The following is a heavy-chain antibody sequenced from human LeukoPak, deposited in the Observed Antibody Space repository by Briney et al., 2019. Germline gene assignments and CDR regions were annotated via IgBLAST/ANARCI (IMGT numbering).Heavy chain of an antibody. CDR1: GFTFSNYW. V-gene: IGHV3-7*05. Sequence: GGSLRLSYSASGFTFSNYWMNWVRQAPGKGLEWVANIKEDGSEKNYVDSVNGRFTISRDNAKNSLSLQMDSLRAEDTAVYYCASTNSFDNWGQGTLVTVSS. CDR2: IKEDGSEK. J-gene: IGHJ5*02. CDR3: ASTNSFDN.